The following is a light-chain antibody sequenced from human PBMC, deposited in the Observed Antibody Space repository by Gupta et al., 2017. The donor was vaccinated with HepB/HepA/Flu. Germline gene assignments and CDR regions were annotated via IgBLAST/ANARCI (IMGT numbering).Light chain of an antibody. CDR1: SSNIGSNF. CDR3: EPWENTQNDGGV. CDR2: ENN. Sequence: QSVLTQPPSVSAAPGQKVTISCPGSSSNIGSNFVSCYHQLPVTAPKLLLYENNKRHSASPARCSGSKSGTSATLGITSLQTGDEADYYCEPWENTQNDGGVFGTGTKVTVL. V-gene: IGLV1-51*02. J-gene: IGLJ1*01.